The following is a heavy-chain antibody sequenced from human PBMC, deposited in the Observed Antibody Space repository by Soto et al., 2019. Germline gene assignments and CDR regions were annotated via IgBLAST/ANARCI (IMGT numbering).Heavy chain of an antibody. D-gene: IGHD2-15*01. CDR3: ARTYCSGGSCSLYFDY. CDR2: IYHSGST. J-gene: IGHJ4*02. CDR1: GGSISSGGYS. Sequence: ASETLSLTCAVSGGSISSGGYSWSWIRQPPGKGLEWIGYIYHSGSTYYNPSLKSRVTISVDRSKNQFSLKLSSVTAADTAVYYCARTYCSGGSCSLYFDYWGQGTLVTVSS. V-gene: IGHV4-30-2*01.